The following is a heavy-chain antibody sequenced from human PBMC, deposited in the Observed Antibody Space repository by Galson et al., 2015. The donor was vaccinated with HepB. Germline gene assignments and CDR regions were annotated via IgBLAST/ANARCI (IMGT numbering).Heavy chain of an antibody. CDR3: AKAKVYYDSTGSQAPYFDY. D-gene: IGHD3-22*01. Sequence: SLRLSCAASGFNFSNYGIHWVRQAPGKGLEWVTVISYDGRYKYYADSVKGRFTISRDNSKNTLYLQMNSLRPEDTALYYCAKAKVYYDSTGSQAPYFDYWGQGTLVTVPS. CDR1: GFNFSNYG. J-gene: IGHJ4*02. CDR2: ISYDGRYK. V-gene: IGHV3-30*18.